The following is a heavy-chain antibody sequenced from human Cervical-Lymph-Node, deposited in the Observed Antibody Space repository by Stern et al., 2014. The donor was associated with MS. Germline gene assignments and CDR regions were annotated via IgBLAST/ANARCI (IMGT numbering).Heavy chain of an antibody. CDR1: GFSLSTSGVD. J-gene: IGHJ3*02. V-gene: IGHV2-5*02. CDR3: AHRRDSYFGAFDI. Sequence: QITLRESGPTLVKPTQTLTLTCTFSGFSLSTSGVDVGWIRHPPGKALEWLALLYWAADKRYSPSLQIQPTITKDTPKNHVHLTMTNMDPVDTATYYCAHRRDSYFGAFDIWGQGTMVTVSS. CDR2: LYWAADK. D-gene: IGHD2/OR15-2a*01.